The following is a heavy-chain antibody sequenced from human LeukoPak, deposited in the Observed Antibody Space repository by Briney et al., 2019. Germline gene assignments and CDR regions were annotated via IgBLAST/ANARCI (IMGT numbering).Heavy chain of an antibody. CDR3: ARGYNWNFGLDS. V-gene: IGHV4-34*01. J-gene: IGHJ4*02. CDR2: INHSGST. Sequence: PSETLSLTCAVYGGSFSDYYWSWIRQPPGKGLEWIGEINHSGSTNYNPSLKSRVTISVDTSKNQFSLKLGSVTAADTAVYYCARGYNWNFGLDSWGQGTLVTVSS. D-gene: IGHD1-7*01. CDR1: GGSFSDYY.